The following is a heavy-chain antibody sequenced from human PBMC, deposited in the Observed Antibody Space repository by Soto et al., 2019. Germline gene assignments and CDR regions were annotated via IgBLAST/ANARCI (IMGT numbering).Heavy chain of an antibody. CDR3: AKALYGGHDY. J-gene: IGHJ4*02. CDR2: ISGSGGST. Sequence: EVQLLESGGGLVQPGGSLRLSCAASGFTFSVYAMSWVRQAPGKGLECVAGISGSGGSTSYADSVKGRFTISRDNSKNTLSRQMNSLRAENTAVYYCAKALYGGHDYWGPGTLVTVSS. D-gene: IGHD4-17*01. V-gene: IGHV3-23*01. CDR1: GFTFSVYA.